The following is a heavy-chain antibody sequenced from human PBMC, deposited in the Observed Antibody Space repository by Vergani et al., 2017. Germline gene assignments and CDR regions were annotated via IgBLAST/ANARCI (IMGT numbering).Heavy chain of an antibody. D-gene: IGHD4-17*01. J-gene: IGHJ4*02. Sequence: QVQLVESGGGVVQPGRSLRLSCAASGFSFSSYGMHWVRQAPGKGLEWVAAIWYDGSRRYYGDSMEGPFTISRDNSKNTLYLQMKSLRPDDTAVYYCARVHGDYAPPGDGRIDWGQGTLVTVSS. V-gene: IGHV3-33*01. CDR2: IWYDGSRR. CDR3: ARVHGDYAPPGDGRID. CDR1: GFSFSSYG.